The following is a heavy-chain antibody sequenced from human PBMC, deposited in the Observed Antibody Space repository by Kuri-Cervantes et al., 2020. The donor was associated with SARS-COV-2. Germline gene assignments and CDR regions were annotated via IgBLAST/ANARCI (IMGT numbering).Heavy chain of an antibody. Sequence: GESLKISCAASGFTFSSYGMSWVRQAPGKRLEWVPNISGSGDNTYYVDSVRGRFTISRDNSKNTLYLQMDSLRAEDTAVYYCAKGNLKEFLAEYFQQWGQGTLVTVSS. D-gene: IGHD2/OR15-2a*01. J-gene: IGHJ1*01. CDR1: GFTFSSYG. CDR3: AKGNLKEFLAEYFQQ. V-gene: IGHV3-23*01. CDR2: ISGSGDNT.